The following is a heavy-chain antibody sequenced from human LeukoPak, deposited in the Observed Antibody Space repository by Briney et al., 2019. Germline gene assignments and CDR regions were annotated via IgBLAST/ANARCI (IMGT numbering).Heavy chain of an antibody. Sequence: ASVKVSCKASGYTFTGYYMHWVRQAPGQGLEWMGWINPNSGGTNYAQKFQGRVTMTEDTSTDTAYMELSSLRSEDTAVYYCATVRDYGSGGYYYMDVWGKGTTVTISS. D-gene: IGHD3-10*01. CDR2: INPNSGGT. CDR3: ATVRDYGSGGYYYMDV. J-gene: IGHJ6*03. V-gene: IGHV1-2*02. CDR1: GYTFTGYY.